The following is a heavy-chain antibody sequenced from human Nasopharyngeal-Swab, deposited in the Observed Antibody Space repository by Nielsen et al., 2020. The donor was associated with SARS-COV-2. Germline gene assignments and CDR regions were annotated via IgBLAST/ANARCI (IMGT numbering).Heavy chain of an antibody. V-gene: IGHV4-39*01. Sequence: WIRQPPGKGLEWIGSIYYSGSTYYNPSLKSRVTISVDTSKNQFSLKLSSVTAADTAVYYCATRQRPSYSSGWYQQITGYWGQGTLVTVSS. CDR2: IYYSGST. CDR3: ATRQRPSYSSGWYQQITGY. J-gene: IGHJ4*02. D-gene: IGHD6-19*01.